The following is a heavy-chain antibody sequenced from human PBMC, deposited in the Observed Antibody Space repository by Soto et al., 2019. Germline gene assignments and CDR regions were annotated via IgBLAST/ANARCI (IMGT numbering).Heavy chain of an antibody. J-gene: IGHJ5*02. V-gene: IGHV4-59*01. CDR3: AREWYGYNWLDP. Sequence: PSETLSLTCTVSGGSITSYYWSWIRQPPGKGLEWIGYIYYSGSTKFNPSLRSRVTISVDTSKNQFSLKVSSVTAADTAVYYCAREWYGYNWLDPWGQGTLVTVS. CDR2: IYYSGST. D-gene: IGHD3-10*01. CDR1: GGSITSYY.